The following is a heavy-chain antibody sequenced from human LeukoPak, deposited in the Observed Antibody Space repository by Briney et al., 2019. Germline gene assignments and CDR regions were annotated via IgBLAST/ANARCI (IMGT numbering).Heavy chain of an antibody. Sequence: GGSLRLSCAASGFTFRNFAMSWVRQAPGKGLEWVSGIDGSGPSTYYADSVRGRFTISRDDSKNTLYLQMNSLRAEDTAVYYCAKGNYYDRTGAFDIWGQGTMVTVSS. D-gene: IGHD3-22*01. CDR1: GFTFRNFA. J-gene: IGHJ3*02. CDR3: AKGNYYDRTGAFDI. CDR2: IDGSGPST. V-gene: IGHV3-23*01.